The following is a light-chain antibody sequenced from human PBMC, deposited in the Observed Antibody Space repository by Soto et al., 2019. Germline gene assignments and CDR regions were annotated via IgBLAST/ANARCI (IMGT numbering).Light chain of an antibody. CDR2: GAS. Sequence: DVQMTQSPSTLSASVGGRVTITCRASQSIINWLAWYQQKPGKAPKLLIYGASSLESGVPSRFSGSGSGTEFALDITNLQPDYFATYYCQQYVSFSGTFGQGTKVEIE. CDR3: QQYVSFSGT. J-gene: IGKJ1*01. CDR1: QSIINW. V-gene: IGKV1-5*01.